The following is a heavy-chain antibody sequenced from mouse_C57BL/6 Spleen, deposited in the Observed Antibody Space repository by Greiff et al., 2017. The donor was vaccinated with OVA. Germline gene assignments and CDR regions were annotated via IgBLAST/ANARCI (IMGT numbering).Heavy chain of an antibody. D-gene: IGHD1-1*01. CDR3: ARSHYGSSYYFDD. J-gene: IGHJ2*01. CDR1: GYSFTGYY. V-gene: IGHV1-42*01. Sequence: VQLQQSGPELVKPGASVKISCKASGYSFTGYYMNWVKQSPEKSLEWIGEINPSTGGTTYNQKFKAKATLTVDKSSSTAYMQLKSLTSEDSAVYYCARSHYGSSYYFDDWGQGTTLTVSS. CDR2: INPSTGGT.